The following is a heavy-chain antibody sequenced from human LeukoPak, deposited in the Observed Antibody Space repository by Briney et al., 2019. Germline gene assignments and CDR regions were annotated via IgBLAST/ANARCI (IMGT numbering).Heavy chain of an antibody. D-gene: IGHD3-10*01. CDR3: AREDYYGSGSHPIDY. CDR2: ISYDGSNK. CDR1: GFTFSSYA. Sequence: GGSLRLSCAASGFTFSSYAMHWVRQAPGKGLEWVAVISYDGSNKYYADSVKGRFTISRDNAKRTLYLQMNSLRVEDTAVYYCAREDYYGSGSHPIDYWGQGTLVTVSS. V-gene: IGHV3-30-3*01. J-gene: IGHJ4*02.